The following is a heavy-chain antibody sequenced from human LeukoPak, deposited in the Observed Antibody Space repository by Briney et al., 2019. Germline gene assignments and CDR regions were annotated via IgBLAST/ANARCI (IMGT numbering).Heavy chain of an antibody. J-gene: IGHJ4*02. Sequence: PSETLSLTCTVSGGSISSSSYYWGWIRQPPGKGLEWIGSIYYSGSTYYNPSLKSRVTISVDTSKNQFSLKLSSVTAADTAVYYCAKGLPRSSPDYWGQGTLVTVSS. V-gene: IGHV4-39*07. CDR1: GGSISSSSYY. CDR2: IYYSGST. D-gene: IGHD2-15*01. CDR3: AKGLPRSSPDY.